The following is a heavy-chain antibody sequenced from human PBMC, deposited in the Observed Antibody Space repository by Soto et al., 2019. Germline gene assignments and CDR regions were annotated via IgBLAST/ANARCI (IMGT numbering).Heavy chain of an antibody. CDR3: ARDPYCGGDCYSYNWFDP. CDR2: IDPSDSYT. J-gene: IGHJ5*02. CDR1: GYSFTSYW. D-gene: IGHD2-21*02. V-gene: IGHV5-10-1*01. Sequence: PGESLKISCKGSGYSFTSYWISWVRQMPGKGLEWMGRIDPSDSYTNYSPSFQGHVTISADKSISTAYLQWGSLKASDTAMYYCARDPYCGGDCYSYNWFDPWGQGTLVTVSS.